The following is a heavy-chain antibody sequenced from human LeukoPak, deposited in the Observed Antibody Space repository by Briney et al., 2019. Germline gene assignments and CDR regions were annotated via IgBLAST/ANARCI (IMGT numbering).Heavy chain of an antibody. D-gene: IGHD2-8*01. J-gene: IGHJ4*02. CDR1: GFTFSSYW. CDR2: INSDGSST. V-gene: IGHV3-74*01. Sequence: PGGSLRLSCAASGFTFSSYWMHWVRQAPGKGLVWVSRINSDGSSTSYADSVKGRFTISRDNAKNTLYLQMNSLRAEDTAVYYCAREGTQQLYCTNGVCPRGGRPFDYWGQGTLVTVSS. CDR3: AREGTQQLYCTNGVCPRGGRPFDY.